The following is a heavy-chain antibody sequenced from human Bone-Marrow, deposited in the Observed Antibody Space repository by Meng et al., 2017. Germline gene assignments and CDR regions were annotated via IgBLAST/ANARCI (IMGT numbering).Heavy chain of an antibody. V-gene: IGHV1-46*01. CDR3: ARTRLREYSSGWYEDDAFDI. J-gene: IGHJ3*02. D-gene: IGHD6-19*01. CDR1: RYTFTSYY. Sequence: ASVKVSCKASRYTFTSYYMHWVRQAPGQGLEWMGIINPSGGSTSYAQKFQGRVTMTRDTSTSTVYMELSSLRSEDTAVYYCARTRLREYSSGWYEDDAFDIWGQGTMVTVSS. CDR2: INPSGGST.